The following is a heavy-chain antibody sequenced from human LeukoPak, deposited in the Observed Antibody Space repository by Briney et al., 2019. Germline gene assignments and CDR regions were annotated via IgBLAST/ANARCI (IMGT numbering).Heavy chain of an antibody. D-gene: IGHD6-6*01. CDR3: ARGKSSRHALDI. Sequence: GGSLRLSCAASGFSFSDHGMHWVRQAPGKGLEWVAVMSYDGSNKDYADSVKGRFTISRDNSKGALYLQMNSLRVEDTAVYYCARGKSSRHALDIWGQGTMVTVSS. J-gene: IGHJ3*02. CDR1: GFSFSDHG. CDR2: MSYDGSNK. V-gene: IGHV3-30*03.